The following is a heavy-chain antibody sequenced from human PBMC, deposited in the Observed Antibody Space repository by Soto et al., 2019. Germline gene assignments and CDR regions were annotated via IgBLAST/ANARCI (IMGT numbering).Heavy chain of an antibody. V-gene: IGHV4-30-4*01. D-gene: IGHD3-10*01. J-gene: IGHJ6*02. Sequence: QVQLQESGPGLVKPSQTLSLTCTVSGGSISSGDYYWSWIRQPPGKGLEWIGYIYYSGSTYYNPSLKSRVTISVDTSKNQFSLKLSSVTAADTAVYYCARDVWFGGGGHLRYYYYGMDVWGQGTTVTVSS. CDR2: IYYSGST. CDR3: ARDVWFGGGGHLRYYYYGMDV. CDR1: GGSISSGDYY.